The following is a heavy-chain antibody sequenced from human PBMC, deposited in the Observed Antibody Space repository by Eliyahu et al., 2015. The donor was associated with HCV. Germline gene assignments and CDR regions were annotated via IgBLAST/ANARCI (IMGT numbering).Heavy chain of an antibody. Sequence: EVQLVESGGGLVQPGGSLKLSCAASXFTVSSNYMNWVRQAPGKGLEWVSVIYSGGNTYYADSVKGRFTISRDISKNTLYLQMHSLRAEDTAVYYCARDLKRAGWLQYWGQGTLVTVSS. CDR2: IYSGGNT. CDR1: XFTVSSNY. CDR3: ARDLKRAGWLQY. J-gene: IGHJ4*02. D-gene: IGHD5-24*01. V-gene: IGHV3-66*01.